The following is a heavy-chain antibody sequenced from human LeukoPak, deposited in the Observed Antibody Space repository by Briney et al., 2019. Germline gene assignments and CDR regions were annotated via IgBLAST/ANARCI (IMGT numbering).Heavy chain of an antibody. CDR1: GFTFNSYG. Sequence: PGGSLRLSCAASGFTFNSYGMHWVRQAPGKGLEWVAFIQYAGSDKYYADSVKGRFTISRDNSKNTLYLQMNSLRAEGTAVYYCARRAGAYSHPYDYWGQGTLVTVSS. V-gene: IGHV3-30*02. D-gene: IGHD4/OR15-4a*01. CDR3: ARRAGAYSHPYDY. J-gene: IGHJ4*02. CDR2: IQYAGSDK.